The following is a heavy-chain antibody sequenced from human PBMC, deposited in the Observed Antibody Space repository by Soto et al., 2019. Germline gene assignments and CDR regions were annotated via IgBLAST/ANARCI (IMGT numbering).Heavy chain of an antibody. CDR3: AHKGGRGAGMDV. V-gene: IGHV2-5*02. D-gene: IGHD2-15*01. CDR2: IYWDDDK. Sequence: QITLKESGPTLVKPTQTLTLTCTFSGFSVSTSGVGVAWIRQPPGKALEWLALIYWDDDKRYSPFLQSRVTITKDTPKHQVVLTMTNMDPVDTATYYCAHKGGRGAGMDVWGQGTTVTVSS. J-gene: IGHJ6*02. CDR1: GFSVSTSGVG.